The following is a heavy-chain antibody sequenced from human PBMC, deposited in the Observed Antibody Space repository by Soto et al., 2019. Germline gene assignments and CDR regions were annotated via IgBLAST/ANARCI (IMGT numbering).Heavy chain of an antibody. Sequence: GGSLRLSCAASGFTFSNNWMHWVRQAPGKGPVWVSRINSDGSSTYYADSVKGRFTISRDNAKNTLYLQMNSLRADDTAVYYCVRGDGDYHDGNGYLGRHWGQGTLVTVSS. D-gene: IGHD5-18*01. CDR2: INSDGSST. V-gene: IGHV3-74*01. J-gene: IGHJ4*02. CDR3: VRGDGDYHDGNGYLGRH. CDR1: GFTFSNNW.